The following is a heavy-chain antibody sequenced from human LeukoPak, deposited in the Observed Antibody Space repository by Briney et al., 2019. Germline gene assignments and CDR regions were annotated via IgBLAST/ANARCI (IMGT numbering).Heavy chain of an antibody. CDR2: ISSSSSYI. V-gene: IGHV3-21*01. J-gene: IGHJ4*02. CDR3: ARTIDSSGSNY. Sequence: GGSLRLSCAASGFTFSSYSMNWVRQAPGKGLEWVSSISSSSSYIYYADSVKGRFTISRDNAKNSLHLQMNSLRAEDTAVYYCARTIDSSGSNYWGQGTLVTVSS. D-gene: IGHD3-22*01. CDR1: GFTFSSYS.